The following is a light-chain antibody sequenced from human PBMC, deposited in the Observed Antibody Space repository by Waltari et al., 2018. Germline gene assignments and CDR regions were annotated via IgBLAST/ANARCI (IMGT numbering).Light chain of an antibody. Sequence: DIVMTQSPDSMAVSLGERATINCTSSQSLLYNSNNKNYLTWYQQKPGQPPKLLIHWSSTRESGVPDRISGSGSGTDFTLTIDSQQAEDVAVYYCQQHYSHPLTFGGGTKVEI. V-gene: IGKV4-1*01. CDR2: WSS. CDR1: QSLLYNSNNKNY. CDR3: QQHYSHPLT. J-gene: IGKJ4*01.